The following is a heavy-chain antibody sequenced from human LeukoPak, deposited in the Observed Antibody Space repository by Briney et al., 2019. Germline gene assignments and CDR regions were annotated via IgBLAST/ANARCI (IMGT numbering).Heavy chain of an antibody. D-gene: IGHD3-3*01. CDR2: ISGSGGST. J-gene: IGHJ6*04. V-gene: IGHV3-23*01. CDR3: AKKILDFWSGMDV. Sequence: PGGSLRLSCAASGFTFSSYAMSWVRQAPGKGLEWVSAISGSGGSTYYADSVKGRFTVSRDNSKNTLYLQMNSLRAEDTAVYYCAKKILDFWSGMDVWGKGTTATVSS. CDR1: GFTFSSYA.